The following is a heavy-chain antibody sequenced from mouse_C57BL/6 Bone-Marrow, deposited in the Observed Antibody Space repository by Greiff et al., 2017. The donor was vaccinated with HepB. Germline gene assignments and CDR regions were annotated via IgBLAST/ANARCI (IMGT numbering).Heavy chain of an antibody. V-gene: IGHV1-64*01. CDR1: GYTFTSYW. CDR3: ARGDYSRNYFDY. CDR2: IHPNSGST. Sequence: QVQLKQPGAELVKPGASVKLSCKASGYTFTSYWMHWVKQRPGQGLEWIGMIHPNSGSTNYNEKFKSKATLTVDKSSSTAYMQLSSLTSEYSAVYYCARGDYSRNYFDYWGQGTTLTVSS. D-gene: IGHD1-1*01. J-gene: IGHJ2*01.